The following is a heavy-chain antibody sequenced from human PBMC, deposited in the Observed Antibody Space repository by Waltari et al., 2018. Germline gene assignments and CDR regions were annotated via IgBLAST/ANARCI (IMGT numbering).Heavy chain of an antibody. J-gene: IGHJ4*02. V-gene: IGHV3-49*03. CDR2: IRSKAYGGTT. Sequence: WFRQAPGKGLEWVGFIRSKAYGGTTEYAASVKGRFTISRDDSKSIAYLQMNSLKTEDTAVYYCTRAEVTYYYGSGSYYNAPDYWGQGTLVTVSS. D-gene: IGHD3-10*01. CDR3: TRAEVTYYYGSGSYYNAPDY.